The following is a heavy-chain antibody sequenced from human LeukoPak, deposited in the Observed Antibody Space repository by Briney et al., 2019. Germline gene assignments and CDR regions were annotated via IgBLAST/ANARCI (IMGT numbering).Heavy chain of an antibody. D-gene: IGHD3-22*01. CDR1: GYSFSSHW. V-gene: IGHV5-51*01. J-gene: IGHJ3*02. CDR2: ISPSESAT. CDR3: ARRYYYDSSGYYLAHDAFDI. Sequence: GASLKISCKGSGYSFSSHWIGWVRQMPGKGLEWMGVISPSESATRYSPSFQGQVTISADKSISTAYLQWSSLKASDTAMYYCARRYYYDSSGYYLAHDAFDIWGQGTMVTVSS.